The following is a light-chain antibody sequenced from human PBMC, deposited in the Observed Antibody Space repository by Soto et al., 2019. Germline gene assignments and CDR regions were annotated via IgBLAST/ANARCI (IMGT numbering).Light chain of an antibody. V-gene: IGKV3-11*01. CDR3: QQRSNWYT. Sequence: EIVLTQSPATLSLSPGERATLSCRACQSVSSYLAWYQQKPGQAPRLLIYDASNRATGIPARFSGSGSGTDFTLTISSLEPEDFAVSYCQQRSNWYTFGQGTKLEI. J-gene: IGKJ2*01. CDR2: DAS. CDR1: QSVSSY.